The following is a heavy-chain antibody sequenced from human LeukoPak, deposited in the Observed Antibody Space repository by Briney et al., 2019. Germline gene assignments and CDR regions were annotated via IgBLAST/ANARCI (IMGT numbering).Heavy chain of an antibody. J-gene: IGHJ6*03. CDR2: IGTASDT. D-gene: IGHD1-1*01. CDR3: ARGPPRGKYYYMDV. CDR1: GFTFSSFD. V-gene: IGHV3-13*01. Sequence: GGSLRLSCAASGFTFSSFDMRWVRQPTGQGLEWVSTIGTASDTYYPGSVEGRFTLSRDNAKNSLYLQMNSLTAGDTAVYYCARGPPRGKYYYMDVWGKGTTVIVSS.